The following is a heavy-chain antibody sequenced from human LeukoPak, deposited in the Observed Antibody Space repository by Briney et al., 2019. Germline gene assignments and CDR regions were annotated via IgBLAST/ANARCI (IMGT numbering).Heavy chain of an antibody. CDR2: IKQDGSEK. J-gene: IGHJ4*02. V-gene: IGHV3-7*01. D-gene: IGHD1-7*01. CDR3: ATNNWNYGFDY. Sequence: QPGGSLRLSCAAYGFTFSSYSMSWDRKAPGKGLEGVANIKQDGSEKYYVDSVKGRFTISRDNAKNSLYLQMNSLRAEDTAVYYCATNNWNYGFDYWGQGTLVTVSS. CDR1: GFTFSSYS.